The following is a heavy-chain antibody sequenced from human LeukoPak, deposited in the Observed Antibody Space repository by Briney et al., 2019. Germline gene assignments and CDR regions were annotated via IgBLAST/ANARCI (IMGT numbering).Heavy chain of an antibody. CDR1: GYTFTSYY. V-gene: IGHV1-46*01. J-gene: IGHJ5*02. Sequence: ASVKVSCKASGYTFTSYYMHWVRQAPGQGLEWMGIINPSGGSTSYAQKFQGRVTMTRDTSTSTVYMELSSLRSEDTAVYYCATDKPMTYYDFWSGYYHWGQGTLVTVSS. CDR2: INPSGGST. D-gene: IGHD3-3*01. CDR3: ATDKPMTYYDFWSGYYH.